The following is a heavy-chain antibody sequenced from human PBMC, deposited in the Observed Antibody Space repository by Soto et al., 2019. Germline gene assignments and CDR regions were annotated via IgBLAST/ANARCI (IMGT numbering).Heavy chain of an antibody. J-gene: IGHJ6*02. CDR3: ARDLVAAARYYYYGMDV. Sequence: GGSLRLSCAASGFTFNSYAMTWVRQAPGKGLEWVSIISSSGDGTYYVDSVKGRFTISRDNSKNTLYLQMNSLRAEDTAVYYCARDLVAAARYYYYGMDVWGQGTTVTVSS. D-gene: IGHD6-13*01. CDR2: ISSSGDGT. CDR1: GFTFNSYA. V-gene: IGHV3-23*01.